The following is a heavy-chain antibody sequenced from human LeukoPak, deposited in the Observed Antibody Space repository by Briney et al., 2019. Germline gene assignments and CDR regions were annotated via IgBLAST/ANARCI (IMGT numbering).Heavy chain of an antibody. D-gene: IGHD5-18*01. Sequence: GGSLRLSCAASGFTFTNNFMSWVRQVPGKGLEWVANIKQDGSEKTYADSVKGRFTISRDNAKNSLYLQMNSLRAEDTAVYYCAREAGDTAMVTDGFDYWGQGTLVTVSS. V-gene: IGHV3-7*01. J-gene: IGHJ4*02. CDR2: IKQDGSEK. CDR1: GFTFTNNF. CDR3: AREAGDTAMVTDGFDY.